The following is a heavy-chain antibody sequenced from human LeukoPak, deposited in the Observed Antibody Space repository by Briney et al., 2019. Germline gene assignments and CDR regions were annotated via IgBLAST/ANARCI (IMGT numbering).Heavy chain of an antibody. D-gene: IGHD2-2*01. CDR3: ARDDWLVPAAMMGADY. V-gene: IGHV1-18*01. J-gene: IGHJ4*02. CDR1: GYTFTSYG. Sequence: ASVKVSCKASGYTFTSYGISWVRQAPGQGPEWMGWISAYNGNTKYAQKFQGRVTMTTDTYTSTAHMELRSLRSDDTAVYYCARDDWLVPAAMMGADYWGQGTLVTVSS. CDR2: ISAYNGNT.